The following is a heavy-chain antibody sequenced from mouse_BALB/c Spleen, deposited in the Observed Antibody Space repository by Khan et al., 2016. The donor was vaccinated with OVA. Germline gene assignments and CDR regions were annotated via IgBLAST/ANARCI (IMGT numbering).Heavy chain of an antibody. D-gene: IGHD1-1*01. J-gene: IGHJ4*01. V-gene: IGHV1S41*01. CDR3: ARENYYGSSHYAMDY. CDR2: ISPGSGTP. Sequence: DLVKPGASVKLSCKASGYTFTSYWINWIKQRPGQGLEWIGRISPGSGTPYYNEMFKGKATLTVDTSSSTAYIQLSSLSSEDSAVYFCARENYYGSSHYAMDYSGQGTSVTVSS. CDR1: GYTFTSYW.